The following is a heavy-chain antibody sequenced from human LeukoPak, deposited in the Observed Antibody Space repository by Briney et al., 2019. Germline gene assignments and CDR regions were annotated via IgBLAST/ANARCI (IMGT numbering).Heavy chain of an antibody. CDR1: GYTFTSNY. Sequence: GASVKVSCKAFGYTFTSNYMHWVRQAPGQGPEWMGVISPSGGWTTYAQKFQGRVTLTRDMSTSTDYLERSSLRSEDTAVYYCAADSRGYDAFDIWGQGTMVTVSS. D-gene: IGHD3-16*01. J-gene: IGHJ3*02. CDR2: ISPSGGWT. CDR3: AADSRGYDAFDI. V-gene: IGHV1-46*01.